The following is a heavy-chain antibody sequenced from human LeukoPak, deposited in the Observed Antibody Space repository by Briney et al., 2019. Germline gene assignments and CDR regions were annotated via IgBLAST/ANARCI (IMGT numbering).Heavy chain of an antibody. CDR2: ISYDGSNK. Sequence: PGRSLRLSCAASGFTFSSYAMHWVRQAPGKGLEWVAVISYDGSNKYYADSVKGRFTISRDNSKNTLYLQMNSLRAEDTAVYYCVKGGGNSRPYFFDYWGQGTLITVSS. D-gene: IGHD4-23*01. CDR1: GFTFSSYA. J-gene: IGHJ4*02. CDR3: VKGGGNSRPYFFDY. V-gene: IGHV3-30-3*01.